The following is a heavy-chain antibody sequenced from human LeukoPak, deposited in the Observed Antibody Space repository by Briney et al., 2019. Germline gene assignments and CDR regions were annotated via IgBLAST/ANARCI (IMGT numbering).Heavy chain of an antibody. CDR1: GGSISGYY. Sequence: SETLSPTCTVSGGSISGYYWSWVRQPPGKGLEWIGEINHSGSTNYNPSLKSRVTISVDTSKNQFSLKLSSVTAADTAVYYCARGQRYSTSSNWFDPWGQGTLVTVSS. CDR3: ARGQRYSTSSNWFDP. J-gene: IGHJ5*02. V-gene: IGHV4-34*01. CDR2: INHSGST. D-gene: IGHD6-6*01.